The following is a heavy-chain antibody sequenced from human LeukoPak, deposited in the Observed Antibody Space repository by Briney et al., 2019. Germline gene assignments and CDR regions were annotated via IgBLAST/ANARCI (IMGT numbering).Heavy chain of an antibody. J-gene: IGHJ4*02. D-gene: IGHD6-19*01. CDR1: GYTFINYG. CDR2: ISASDGHT. CDR3: ATVVISSSDRRPIGDY. Sequence: ASVKVSCKASGYTFINYGFSWVRQAPGQGLEWMGWISASDGHTNNAQKFQGRLTMTTDTSTSTAYMELSSLRSEDTAVYYCATVVISSSDRRPIGDYWGQGTLVTVSS. V-gene: IGHV1-18*01.